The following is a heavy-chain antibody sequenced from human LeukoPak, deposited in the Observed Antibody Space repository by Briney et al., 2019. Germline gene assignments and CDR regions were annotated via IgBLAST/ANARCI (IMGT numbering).Heavy chain of an antibody. CDR2: IYYSGST. CDR3: AREQRGHYDILTGYFDY. J-gene: IGHJ4*02. D-gene: IGHD3-9*01. Sequence: SETLSLTCTVSGGSISSGGYYWSWIRQHPGKGLEWIGYIYYSGSTYYNPSLKSRVTISVDTSKNQCSLKLSSVTAADTAVYYCAREQRGHYDILTGYFDYWGQGTLVTVSS. V-gene: IGHV4-31*03. CDR1: GGSISSGGYY.